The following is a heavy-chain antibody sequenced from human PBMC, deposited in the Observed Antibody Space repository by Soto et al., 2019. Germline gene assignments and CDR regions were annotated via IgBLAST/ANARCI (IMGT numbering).Heavy chain of an antibody. CDR2: ISSSSSYA. CDR3: ARDLLEYCSSTSCVFGDH. CDR1: GFTFSDYY. Sequence: PGGSLRLSCTASGFTFSDYYMSWIRQAPGKGPEWVSYISSSSSYANYADSVKGRFTISRDNAKNSLYLQMNSLRAEDTAVYYCARDLLEYCSSTSCVFGDHWGQGTLVTVSS. V-gene: IGHV3-11*05. D-gene: IGHD2-2*01. J-gene: IGHJ4*02.